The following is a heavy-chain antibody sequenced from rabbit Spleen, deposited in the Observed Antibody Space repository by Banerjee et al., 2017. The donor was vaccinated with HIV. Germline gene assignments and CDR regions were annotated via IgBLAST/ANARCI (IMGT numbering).Heavy chain of an antibody. J-gene: IGHJ4*01. D-gene: IGHD1-1*01. V-gene: IGHV1S45*01. CDR2: INAITGKA. CDR1: GFSFSNKAV. CDR3: ARSSELSGNDYLHL. Sequence: QEQLVESGGGLVQPGGSLKLSCTASGFSFSNKAVMCWVRQAPGKGLEWIACINAITGKAVYASWAKGRFPFSKTSSTTVTLQMTSLTAADTATYFCARSSELSGNDYLHLWGPGTLVTVS.